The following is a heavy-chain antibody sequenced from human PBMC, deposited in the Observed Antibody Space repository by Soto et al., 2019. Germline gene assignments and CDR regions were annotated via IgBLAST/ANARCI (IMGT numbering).Heavy chain of an antibody. CDR1: GFTFSSYG. D-gene: IGHD1-26*01. CDR3: AKDVVVGATTGLGDYYYYYGMDV. J-gene: IGHJ6*02. V-gene: IGHV3-30*18. CDR2: ISYDGSNK. Sequence: QVQLVESGGGVVQPGRSLRLSCADSGFTFSSYGMHWVRQAPGKGLEWGAVISYDGSNKYYADSVKGRFTISRDNSKNTLYLQMNSLRAEDTAVYYCAKDVVVGATTGLGDYYYYYGMDVWGQGTTVTVSS.